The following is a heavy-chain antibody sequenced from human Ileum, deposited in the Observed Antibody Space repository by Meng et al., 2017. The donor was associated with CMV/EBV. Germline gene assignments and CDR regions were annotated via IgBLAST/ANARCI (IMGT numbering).Heavy chain of an antibody. CDR3: ATLGFRRIDY. V-gene: IGHV3-48*03. CDR1: GFTFSSYE. CDR2: ISYDGSIV. J-gene: IGHJ4*02. Sequence: GGSLRLSCAVSGFTFSSYEMNWVRQAPGKGLEWISYISYDGSIVYYADSVKGRFTISRDNAKSSLFLQMNSLRADDTAVYFCATLGFRRIDYWGQGTLVTVSS. D-gene: IGHD5-18*01.